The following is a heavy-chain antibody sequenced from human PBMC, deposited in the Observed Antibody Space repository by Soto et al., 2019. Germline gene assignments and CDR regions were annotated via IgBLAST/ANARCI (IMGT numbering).Heavy chain of an antibody. J-gene: IGHJ5*02. Sequence: ASETLSPPALSPVSPSLLTTGVGSGSSLGGGLQWIAYVSHSGNTNYNPSLESRVTISLDTSKNQVSLQLTSMTAADTAVYSCARDMHAGFTHYFDPWGHGTLVTVSS. CDR3: ARDMHAGFTHYFDP. D-gene: IGHD1-26*01. CDR2: VSHSGNT. CDR1: VSPSLLTT. V-gene: IGHV4-59*02.